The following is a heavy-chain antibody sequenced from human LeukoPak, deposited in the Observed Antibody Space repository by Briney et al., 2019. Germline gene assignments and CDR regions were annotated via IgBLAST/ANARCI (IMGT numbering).Heavy chain of an antibody. Sequence: GGSLRLSCAASGFTFSSYAMNWVRQAPGKGLEWVSSISSSSSYIYYADSVKGRFTISRDNAKNSLYLQMNSLRAEDTAVYYCASTHKGGGWYYYGMDVWGQGTTVTVSS. CDR1: GFTFSSYA. J-gene: IGHJ6*02. D-gene: IGHD6-19*01. CDR3: ASTHKGGGWYYYGMDV. CDR2: ISSSSSYI. V-gene: IGHV3-21*01.